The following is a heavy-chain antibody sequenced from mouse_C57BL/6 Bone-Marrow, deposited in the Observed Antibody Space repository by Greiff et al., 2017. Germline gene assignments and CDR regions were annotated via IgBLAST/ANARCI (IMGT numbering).Heavy chain of an antibody. V-gene: IGHV1-55*01. CDR3: ARPYYSNYWYFEV. Sequence: VQLQQPGAELVKPGASVKMSCKASGYTFTSYWITWVKQRPGQGLEWIGDIYPGSGSTNYNGKFKSKATLTVDTSSSTAYMQLSSLTSEDSAVYYCARPYYSNYWYFEVWGTGTTVTVSS. CDR1: GYTFTSYW. CDR2: IYPGSGST. D-gene: IGHD2-5*01. J-gene: IGHJ1*03.